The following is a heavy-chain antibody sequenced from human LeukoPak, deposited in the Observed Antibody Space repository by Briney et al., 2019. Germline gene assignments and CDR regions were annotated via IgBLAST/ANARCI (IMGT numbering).Heavy chain of an antibody. CDR1: GFSFSTYE. D-gene: IGHD4-11*01. V-gene: IGHV3-48*03. Sequence: GGSLRLSCAASGFSFSTYEFHWVRHAPGKGLEWVSYISASGQTIYYADSVRGRFTISKDNAKNSLYLQMNSLRAEDTALYFCARNDYSNYVPNDHWGQGTLVTVSS. CDR2: ISASGQTI. J-gene: IGHJ4*02. CDR3: ARNDYSNYVPNDH.